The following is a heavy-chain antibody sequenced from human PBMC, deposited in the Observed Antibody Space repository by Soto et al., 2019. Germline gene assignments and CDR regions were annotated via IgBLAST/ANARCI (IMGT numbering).Heavy chain of an antibody. V-gene: IGHV1-3*01. CDR1: GYTFTSYA. CDR2: INPGNGNT. J-gene: IGHJ4*02. D-gene: IGHD3-10*01. Sequence: QVQLVQSGAEVKKPGASVKVSCKASGYTFTSYAMHWVRQAPGQRLEWMGWINPGNGNTDYSQKFQGRVTITRDTSANTAYIELSSLGSEDTAVYYCAKDGSTNRDGHRNYKYWGQGTLVTVSS. CDR3: AKDGSTNRDGHRNYKY.